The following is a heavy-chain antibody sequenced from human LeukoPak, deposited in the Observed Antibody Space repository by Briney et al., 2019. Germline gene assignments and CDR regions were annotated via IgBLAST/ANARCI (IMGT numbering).Heavy chain of an antibody. J-gene: IGHJ4*02. CDR3: AKDPGLWFGELLFDGRYFDY. CDR1: GFTFSSYA. Sequence: PGGSLRLSCAASGFTFSSYAMSWVRQAPGKGLEWVSAISGSGGSTYYADSVKGRFTISRDNSKNTLYLQMNSLRAEDTAVYYCAKDPGLWFGELLFDGRYFDYWGQGTLVTVSS. D-gene: IGHD3-10*01. V-gene: IGHV3-23*01. CDR2: ISGSGGST.